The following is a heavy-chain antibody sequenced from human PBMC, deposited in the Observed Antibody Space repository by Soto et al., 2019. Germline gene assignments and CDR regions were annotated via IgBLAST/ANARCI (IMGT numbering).Heavy chain of an antibody. CDR3: ASGEARRWTSPDY. CDR1: GFTFSSYA. CDR2: ISYDGSNK. Sequence: QVQLVESGGGVVQPGRSLRLSCAASGFTFSSYAMHWVRQAPGKGLEWVAVISYDGSNKYYADSVKGRFTISRDNSKNTLYLQMNSLRAEDTAVYYCASGEARRWTSPDYWGQGTLVTVSS. J-gene: IGHJ4*02. V-gene: IGHV3-30-3*01. D-gene: IGHD6-6*01.